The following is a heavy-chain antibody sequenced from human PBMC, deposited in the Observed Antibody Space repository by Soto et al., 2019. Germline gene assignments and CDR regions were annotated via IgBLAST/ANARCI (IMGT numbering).Heavy chain of an antibody. CDR3: AKDLLEYYYFPIPGI. V-gene: IGHV1-18*01. CDR1: GYTFTSYG. CDR2: ISAYNGNT. D-gene: IGHD3-10*02. J-gene: IGHJ3*02. Sequence: GASVKVSCKASGYTFTSYGISWVRQAPGQGLEWMGWISAYNGNTNYAQKLQGRVTMTTDTSTSTAYMELRSLRSDDTAVYYCAKDLLEYYYFPIPGIWGQGTMVTVSS.